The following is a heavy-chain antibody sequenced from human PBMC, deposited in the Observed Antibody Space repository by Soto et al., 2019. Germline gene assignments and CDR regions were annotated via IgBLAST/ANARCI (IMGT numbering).Heavy chain of an antibody. V-gene: IGHV1-3*01. D-gene: IGHD2-8*01. CDR2: INAGNGNT. CDR1: GYTFTSYA. J-gene: IGHJ5*02. CDR3: AREVCTNGVCYNWFDP. Sequence: ASVKVSCKASGYTFTSYAMHWVRQAPGQRLEWMGWINAGNGNTKYSQKSQGRVTITRDTSASTAYMELSSLRSEDTAVYYCAREVCTNGVCYNWFDPWGQGTLVSVSS.